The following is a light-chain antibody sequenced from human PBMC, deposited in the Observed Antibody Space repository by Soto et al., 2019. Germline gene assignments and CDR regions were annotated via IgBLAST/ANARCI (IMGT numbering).Light chain of an antibody. CDR3: SSYAGSNNYV. J-gene: IGLJ1*01. CDR1: SSDVGGYNY. V-gene: IGLV2-8*01. CDR2: EVS. Sequence: QSARTQPPSASGSPGQSFSISCTGTSSDVGGYNYVSWYQQHPGKAPKLMIYEVSKRPSGVPDRFSGSKSGNTASLTVSGLQAEDAADYYCSSYAGSNNYVFGTGTKLTVL.